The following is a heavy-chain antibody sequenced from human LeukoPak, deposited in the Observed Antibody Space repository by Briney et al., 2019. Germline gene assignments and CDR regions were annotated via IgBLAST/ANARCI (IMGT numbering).Heavy chain of an antibody. CDR1: GFSFSKYR. CDR2: ISKDGGTT. D-gene: IGHD3-3*01. V-gene: IGHV3-74*03. J-gene: IGHJ4*02. Sequence: PGGSLRLSCEASGFSFSKYRMHWVRQAPGKGLVWVAFISKDGGTTTYVDSVRDRSTISRDNSKNILFLQMNSLKSEDTAMYYCVRASGYLHDFDFWGQGTPVTVSS. CDR3: VRASGYLHDFDF.